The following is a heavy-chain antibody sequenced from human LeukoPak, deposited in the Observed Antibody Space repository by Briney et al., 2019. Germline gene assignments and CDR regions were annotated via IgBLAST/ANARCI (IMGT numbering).Heavy chain of an antibody. J-gene: IGHJ4*02. V-gene: IGHV3-9*01. CDR3: AIIWADSHY. D-gene: IGHD2-21*01. CDR2: INWNSGNI. Sequence: GRSLRLSCAASGFTFDDYAMHWVRQAPGEGLEWVSGINWNSGNIGYADSVKGRFTISRDNAKNSLYLQMNSLRAEDTALYYCAIIWADSHYWGQGTLVTVSS. CDR1: GFTFDDYA.